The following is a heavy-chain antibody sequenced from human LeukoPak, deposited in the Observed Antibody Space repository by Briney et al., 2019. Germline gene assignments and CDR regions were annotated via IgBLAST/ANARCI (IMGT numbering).Heavy chain of an antibody. CDR2: IKRDGSTT. J-gene: IGHJ4*02. CDR1: GFSFSTSW. D-gene: IGHD1-26*01. Sequence: GRSLRLSCAASGFSFSTSWMHWVRQVPGKGLVWVSRIKRDGSTTNYADSVKGRFTISRDNAKNTLYLQMNSLRAEDTAVYYCVRDSYRSGDYWGQGTLVTVSS. CDR3: VRDSYRSGDY. V-gene: IGHV3-74*01.